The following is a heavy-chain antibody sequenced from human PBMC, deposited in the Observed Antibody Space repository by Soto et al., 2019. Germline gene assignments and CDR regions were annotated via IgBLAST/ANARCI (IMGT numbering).Heavy chain of an antibody. CDR1: GYTFSNYA. J-gene: IGHJ6*02. V-gene: IGHV1-18*04. Sequence: VASVKVSCKASGYTFSNYAISWVRQAPGQGLEWMGWISAYNGNTKYAQKFQGRVTMTTDTSTTTAHMELRSLRSDDTAVYYCARAHYDFWSGYRYLYGMDVWGQGTTVTVSS. D-gene: IGHD3-3*01. CDR3: ARAHYDFWSGYRYLYGMDV. CDR2: ISAYNGNT.